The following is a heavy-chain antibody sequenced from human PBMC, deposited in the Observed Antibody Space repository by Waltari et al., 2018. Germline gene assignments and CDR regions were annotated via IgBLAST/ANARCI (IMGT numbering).Heavy chain of an antibody. Sequence: EVQLVESGGGLGQPGGSLRLSCAVSGFTFSRPAMNWVRQAPGKGLEWGSYISGSSANIHYADSVKGRFTISRDNAENSLSLQMNSLRTEDTGVYYCVRDLSVGSNWYRWLDSWGQGTLVTVSS. J-gene: IGHJ5*01. CDR2: ISGSSANI. CDR3: VRDLSVGSNWYRWLDS. V-gene: IGHV3-48*01. CDR1: GFTFSRPA. D-gene: IGHD6-13*01.